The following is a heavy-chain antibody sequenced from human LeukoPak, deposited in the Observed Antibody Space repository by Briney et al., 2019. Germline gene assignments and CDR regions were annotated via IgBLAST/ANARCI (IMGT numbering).Heavy chain of an antibody. D-gene: IGHD5-18*01. CDR1: GFTFSSYG. CDR2: ISGSGGST. Sequence: GGSLRLSCAASGFTFSSYGMSWVRQAPGKGLEWVSAISGSGGSTYYADSVKGRFTISRDNSKNTLYLQMNSLRAEDTAVYYCAKDLSGYSYGTDFDYWGQGTLVTVSS. V-gene: IGHV3-23*01. J-gene: IGHJ4*02. CDR3: AKDLSGYSYGTDFDY.